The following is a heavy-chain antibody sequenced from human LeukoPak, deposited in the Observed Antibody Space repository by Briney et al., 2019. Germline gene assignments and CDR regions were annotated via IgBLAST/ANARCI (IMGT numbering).Heavy chain of an antibody. J-gene: IGHJ6*02. Sequence: SVKVSCKASGDSFSTYAFSWVRQAPGQGLEWVGRIIPVLNMTKYAQKFQDRVTISADKSTSTAYMEVTSLRSEDTALYYCAKDLWQQMVTNVYHGLDVWGQGTTVIVSS. CDR1: GDSFSTYA. V-gene: IGHV1-69*04. CDR3: AKDLWQQMVTNVYHGLDV. CDR2: IIPVLNMT. D-gene: IGHD6-13*01.